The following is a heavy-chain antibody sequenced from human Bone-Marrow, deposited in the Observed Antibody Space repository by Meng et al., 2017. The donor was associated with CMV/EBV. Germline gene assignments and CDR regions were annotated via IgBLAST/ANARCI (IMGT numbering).Heavy chain of an antibody. CDR1: GFTFSSYG. CDR2: ISGGGIST. Sequence: GESLKISCAASGFTFSSYGMSWVRPASGKGLEWVSGISGGGISTYYADSVKGRFTISRDNAKNSLYLQMDSLTVEDTAVYYCATFNGWSFFFDYWGQGALVTVSS. V-gene: IGHV3-23*01. CDR3: ATFNGWSFFFDY. D-gene: IGHD1-26*01. J-gene: IGHJ4*02.